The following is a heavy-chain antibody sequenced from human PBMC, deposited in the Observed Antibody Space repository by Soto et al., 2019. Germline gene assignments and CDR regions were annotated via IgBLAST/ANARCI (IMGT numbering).Heavy chain of an antibody. CDR3: ARRWGRTFDY. D-gene: IGHD7-27*01. Sequence: PSETLSLTCTVSGGSISSGDYYWTWIRQHPGKGLEWIGYISYSGSTYYNPSLKSRVTISVDTSKNQFSLKLSSVTAADTAVYYCARRWGRTFDYWGQGTLVTVSS. J-gene: IGHJ4*02. V-gene: IGHV4-30-4*08. CDR1: GGSISSGDYY. CDR2: ISYSGST.